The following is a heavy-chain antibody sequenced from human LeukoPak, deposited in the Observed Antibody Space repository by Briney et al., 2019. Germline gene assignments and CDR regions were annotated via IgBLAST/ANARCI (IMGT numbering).Heavy chain of an antibody. Sequence: SETLSLTCTVSDGSIHNSNYYWGWIRQPPGKGLEWIGSVYYSGDTYSGDTYYNSSLKSRVSISVDTSKNQFSLKLSSVTAADTAVYYCARHFSGGSCYDYWGQGTLVTVSS. J-gene: IGHJ4*02. CDR2: VYYSGDT. D-gene: IGHD2-15*01. CDR3: ARHFSGGSCYDY. CDR1: DGSIHNSNYY. V-gene: IGHV4-39*01.